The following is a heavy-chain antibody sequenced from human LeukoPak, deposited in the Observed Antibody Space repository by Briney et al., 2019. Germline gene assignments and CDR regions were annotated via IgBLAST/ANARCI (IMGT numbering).Heavy chain of an antibody. Sequence: GGSLRLSCAASGFSFSSFGMHWVRQAPGKGLEWVAVISYDGSSKYYADSVKGRFTISRDNSKNTLYLQMNSLRAEDTAVYYCAKDVKYNWNYIDYWGQGTLVTVSS. D-gene: IGHD1-20*01. J-gene: IGHJ4*02. CDR1: GFSFSSFG. V-gene: IGHV3-30*18. CDR3: AKDVKYNWNYIDY. CDR2: ISYDGSSK.